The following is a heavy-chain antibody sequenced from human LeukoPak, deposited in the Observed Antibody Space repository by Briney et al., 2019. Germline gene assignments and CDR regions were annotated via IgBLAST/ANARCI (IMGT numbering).Heavy chain of an antibody. CDR2: INSDGSST. Sequence: GGSLRLSCAASGFTFSNAWMSWVRQAPGKGLVWVSRINSDGSSTNYADSVKGRFTISRDNAKNTLYLQMNSLGAEDTAVYYCARAYTTGWDPGYWGQGTLVTVSS. D-gene: IGHD6-19*01. CDR1: GFTFSNAW. CDR3: ARAYTTGWDPGY. J-gene: IGHJ4*02. V-gene: IGHV3-74*01.